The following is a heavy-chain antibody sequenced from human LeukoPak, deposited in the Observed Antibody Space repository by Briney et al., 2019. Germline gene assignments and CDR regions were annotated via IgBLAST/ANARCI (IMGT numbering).Heavy chain of an antibody. J-gene: IGHJ2*01. CDR2: VSDSGDT. D-gene: IGHD3-3*01. V-gene: IGHV4-59*08. CDR1: GGSMSGHY. CDR3: ARKNFYPTWFFDV. Sequence: SESLSLTCIVSGGSMSGHYWNWIRQSPGKALGWIGYVSDSGDTNYNPALKSRVSISVDTSKNQFSLRLMSLTATDTALYFCARKNFYPTWFFDVWGRGTLVTVSS.